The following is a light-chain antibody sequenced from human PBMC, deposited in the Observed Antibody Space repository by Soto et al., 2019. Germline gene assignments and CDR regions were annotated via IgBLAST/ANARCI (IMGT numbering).Light chain of an antibody. CDR2: AAS. CDR3: QQNFNVPRT. CDR1: QNIASY. Sequence: DIQMTQSPSSLSASVGDRVTITCRASQNIASYLNWYQQRPGKAPELLIYAASSLQSGVPLRFSGSGSGTEFTLTIDSLQPEDFASYYCQQNFNVPRTFGQGTKLEI. J-gene: IGKJ1*01. V-gene: IGKV1-39*01.